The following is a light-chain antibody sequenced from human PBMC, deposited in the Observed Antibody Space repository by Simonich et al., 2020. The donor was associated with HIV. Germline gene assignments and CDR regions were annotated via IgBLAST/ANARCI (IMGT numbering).Light chain of an antibody. J-gene: IGKJ1*01. CDR3: QQYYSTRT. V-gene: IGKV1-NL1*01. Sequence: DIQMTQSTSSLSASIGDRVTITCRASQSISSYLNWYQQKPGKAPKLLLYAASRLERGVPSRFSGSGSGTDYTLTISSLQPEDFATYYCQQYYSTRTFGQGTKVEIK. CDR1: QSISSY. CDR2: AAS.